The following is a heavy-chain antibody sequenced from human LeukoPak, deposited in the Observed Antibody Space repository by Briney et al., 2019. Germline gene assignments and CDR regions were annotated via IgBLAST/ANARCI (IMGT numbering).Heavy chain of an antibody. Sequence: ASVKVSCKASGYTFTSYYIYWVRQAPGQGLEWMGIINPSGGSTYYAQKFQGRLTMTRDTSTSTVYMELSSLRSEDTAVYYCARNHDYGDYVYYYMDVWGKGTTVTISS. J-gene: IGHJ6*03. CDR3: ARNHDYGDYVYYYMDV. D-gene: IGHD4-17*01. CDR2: INPSGGST. V-gene: IGHV1-46*01. CDR1: GYTFTSYY.